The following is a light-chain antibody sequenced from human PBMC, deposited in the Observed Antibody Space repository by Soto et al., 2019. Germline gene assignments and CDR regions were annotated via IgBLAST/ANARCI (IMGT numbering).Light chain of an antibody. CDR2: DAS. Sequence: EIVLTQSLATLSFSPVKISSPSCMASQYVISFLAWYQQKAGQAPRLLIYDASHRATGIPARFSGSGSGTDFTLTINSLEPEDFALYYCQKRYNWPPTCGQGIRGAIK. V-gene: IGKV3-11*01. CDR1: QYVISF. CDR3: QKRYNWPPT. J-gene: IGKJ1*01.